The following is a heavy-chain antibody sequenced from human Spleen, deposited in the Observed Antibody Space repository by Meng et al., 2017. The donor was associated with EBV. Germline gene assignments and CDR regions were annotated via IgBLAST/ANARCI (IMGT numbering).Heavy chain of an antibody. J-gene: IGHJ4*02. CDR2: IKSEIDGGTT. D-gene: IGHD3-10*01. V-gene: IGHV3-15*01. CDR1: GFAFSNAF. CDR3: TAARFGELFGPSDS. Sequence: DVQLVESGGGLVKPGGSLRLSWAASGFAFSNAFMSWVRQAPGKGLEWVGRIKSEIDGGTTDYGAPVKGRFTISRDDSKSTVFLQMNRLKTEDTAVYYCTAARFGELFGPSDSWGQGTLVTVSS.